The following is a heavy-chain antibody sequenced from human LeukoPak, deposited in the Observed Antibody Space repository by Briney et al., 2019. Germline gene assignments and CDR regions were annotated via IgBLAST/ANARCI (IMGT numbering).Heavy chain of an antibody. Sequence: GGSLRLSCAASEFTFDDNMMHWVRQTPGKGLEWVSLSTWDGGSVFYADSVKGRFTISRDTSKNSLYLQMIGLRTEDTALYYCVKGSHTFDYWGQGILVTVSS. CDR1: EFTFDDNM. V-gene: IGHV3-43*01. CDR2: STWDGGSV. CDR3: VKGSHTFDY. D-gene: IGHD1-26*01. J-gene: IGHJ4*02.